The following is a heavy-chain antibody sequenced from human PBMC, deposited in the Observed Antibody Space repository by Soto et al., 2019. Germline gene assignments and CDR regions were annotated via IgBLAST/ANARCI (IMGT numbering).Heavy chain of an antibody. D-gene: IGHD3-3*01. CDR2: ISYDGSNK. V-gene: IGHV3-30*18. CDR3: AKNPGYYDFCSGYYTARNYYYYGMDV. Sequence: QVQLVESGGGVVQPGRSLRLSCAASGFTFSSYGMHWVRQAPGKGLEWVAVISYDGSNKYYADSVKGRFTISRDNSKNTLYLQMNSLRAEDTAVYYCAKNPGYYDFCSGYYTARNYYYYGMDVWGQGTTVTVSS. CDR1: GFTFSSYG. J-gene: IGHJ6*02.